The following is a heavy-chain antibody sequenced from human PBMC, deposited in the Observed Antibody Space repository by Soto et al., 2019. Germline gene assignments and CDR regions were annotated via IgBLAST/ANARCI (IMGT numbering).Heavy chain of an antibody. CDR2: IIPIFGTA. J-gene: IGHJ4*02. V-gene: IGHV1-69*13. D-gene: IGHD2-15*01. CDR1: GGTFSSYA. Sequence: GSSVKVSCKDSGGTFSSYAISWVRQAPGQGLEWMGGIIPIFGTANYAQKFQGRVTITADESTSTAYMELSSLRSEDTAVYYCARDLCSGGSCYSPYWGQGTLVTVSS. CDR3: ARDLCSGGSCYSPY.